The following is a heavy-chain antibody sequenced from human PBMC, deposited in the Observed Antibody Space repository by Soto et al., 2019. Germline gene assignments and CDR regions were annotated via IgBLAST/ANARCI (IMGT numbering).Heavy chain of an antibody. V-gene: IGHV1-3*01. Sequence: QVQLVQSGAEVKKPGASVKVSCKASGYTFTSYAMHWVRQAPGQRLEWMGWINAGNGNTKYSQKFQGRVTIIRDTSASTADMGLSSLRSEDTAGYYCARGASPLIDYWGQGTLVTVSS. D-gene: IGHD1-26*01. J-gene: IGHJ4*02. CDR1: GYTFTSYA. CDR3: ARGASPLIDY. CDR2: INAGNGNT.